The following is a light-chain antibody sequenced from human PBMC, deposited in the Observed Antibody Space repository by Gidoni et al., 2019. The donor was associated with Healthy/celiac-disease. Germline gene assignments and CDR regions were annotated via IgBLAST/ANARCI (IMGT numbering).Light chain of an antibody. V-gene: IGLV3-21*02. CDR1: NIGSKS. Sequence: SYVLTQPPSVSGAPGQTARITCGGNNIGSKSVHWYQQKPGQAPVLVVYDDSDRPSGIPGRFSGSNSGNTATLPISRVEAGDEADYYCQVWDSSSVVFGGGTKLTVL. CDR3: QVWDSSSVV. CDR2: DDS. J-gene: IGLJ2*01.